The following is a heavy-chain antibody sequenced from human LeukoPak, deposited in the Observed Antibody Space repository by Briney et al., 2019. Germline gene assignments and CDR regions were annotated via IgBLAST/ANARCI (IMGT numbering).Heavy chain of an antibody. CDR2: IYSGGDT. CDR3: ARLEGSGSYYPRYFDY. D-gene: IGHD3-10*01. J-gene: IGHJ4*02. CDR1: GFTVSSNY. Sequence: SGGSLRLSCAASGFTVSSNYMSWVRQAPGKGLEWVSVIYSGGDTYYADSVKGRFTISRDNSKNTLYLQMHSLRAEDAAVYFCARLEGSGSYYPRYFDYWGQGTLVTVSS. V-gene: IGHV3-53*01.